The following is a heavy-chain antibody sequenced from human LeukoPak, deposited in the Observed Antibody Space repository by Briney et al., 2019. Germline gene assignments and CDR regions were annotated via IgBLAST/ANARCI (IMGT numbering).Heavy chain of an antibody. J-gene: IGHJ6*04. CDR2: LYHSDSI. Sequence: KPSETLSLTCDVSGYSITNGYYWVWLRQPPGKGLEWIGSLYHSDSIYYNPSLKSRVTMSVDTSKNQFSLRLSFVTAADTAVYYWARQHDSYYDYYGDVWGKGTTVTVSS. V-gene: IGHV4-38-2*01. CDR3: ARQHDSYYDYYGDV. CDR1: GYSITNGYY. D-gene: IGHD3-3*01.